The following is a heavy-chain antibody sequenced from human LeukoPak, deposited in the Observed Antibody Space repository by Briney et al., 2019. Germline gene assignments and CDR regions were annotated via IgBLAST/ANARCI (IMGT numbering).Heavy chain of an antibody. CDR3: ARKLRGVSGMDV. Sequence: GESLRLSCAASGFTFSDYYTHWVRQAPGKGLVWVSRISSDGSSTTYADSVKGRFTISRDNANNTLYLQMNSLRAEDTAVYYCARKLRGVSGMDVWGKGTTVTVSS. CDR1: GFTFSDYY. CDR2: ISSDGSST. J-gene: IGHJ6*04. D-gene: IGHD3-10*01. V-gene: IGHV3-74*01.